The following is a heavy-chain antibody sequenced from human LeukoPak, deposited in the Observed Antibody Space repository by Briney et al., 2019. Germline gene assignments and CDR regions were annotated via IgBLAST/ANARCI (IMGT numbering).Heavy chain of an antibody. V-gene: IGHV3-7*01. CDR1: GFAFSSYW. D-gene: IGHD4-23*01. Sequence: GGSLRLSCAASGFAFSSYWMSWVRQAPRKGLEWVANIKQEDGSEKYYVDSVKGRFTISRDNAKNSLYLQLNSLRAEDTAVYYCAREVATGIGAYNYWGQGTLVTVSS. CDR2: IKQEDGSEK. CDR3: AREVATGIGAYNY. J-gene: IGHJ4*02.